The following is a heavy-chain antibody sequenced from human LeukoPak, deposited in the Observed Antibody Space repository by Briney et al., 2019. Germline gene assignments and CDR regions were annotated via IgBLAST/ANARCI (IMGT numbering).Heavy chain of an antibody. J-gene: IGHJ4*02. Sequence: GGSLRLSCAASGFTFSSYGMSWVRQAPGKGLEWVSAISGSGGSTYYADSVKGRFTISRDNSKNTLYLQMNSLRVEDTALYHCARKGLGGELGGFDSWGQGTLVTVSS. V-gene: IGHV3-23*01. CDR3: ARKGLGGELGGFDS. CDR1: GFTFSSYG. CDR2: ISGSGGST. D-gene: IGHD1-7*01.